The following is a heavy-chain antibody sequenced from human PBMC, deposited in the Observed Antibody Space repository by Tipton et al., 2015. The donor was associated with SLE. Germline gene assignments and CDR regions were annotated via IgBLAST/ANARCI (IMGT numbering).Heavy chain of an antibody. CDR2: INRGGDT. D-gene: IGHD5/OR15-5a*01. V-gene: IGHV4-34*09. J-gene: IGHJ4*02. CDR1: GGSSSGGY. Sequence: TLSLTCAVYGGSSSGGYWSWIRQPPGKGLEWIGEINRGGDTAFNPSLQSRVSISLDMSTNQFSLKLTSVTAADTAVYFCARDRSSVSDWGQGTQVIVS. CDR3: ARDRSSVSD.